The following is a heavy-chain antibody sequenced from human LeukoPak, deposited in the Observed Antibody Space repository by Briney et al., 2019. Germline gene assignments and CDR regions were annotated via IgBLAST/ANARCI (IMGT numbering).Heavy chain of an antibody. CDR2: ITDTGDST. Sequence: GGSLRLSCVASEFTFSTYAMIWVRQAPGKGLHWVSSITDTGDSTYYADSVKGRFTISRDNSKNTLYLQMNSLRAEDTAVYYCALKRYCTIIICYGFETWGQGTLVTVSS. CDR1: EFTFSTYA. J-gene: IGHJ4*02. CDR3: ALKRYCTIIICYGFET. D-gene: IGHD2-8*01. V-gene: IGHV3-23*01.